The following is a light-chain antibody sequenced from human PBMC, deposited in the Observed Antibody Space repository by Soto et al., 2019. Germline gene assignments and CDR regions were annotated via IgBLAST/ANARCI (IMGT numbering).Light chain of an antibody. Sequence: DIQMTQSPSSLSASVGDRVTITCQASQSISSYLNWYQHKPGKAPKLLIYTTSNLQSGVPSRCSGSGSGTDFTLTISSLQPEDFATYYCQQSYGTPPITFGQGTRLEIK. J-gene: IGKJ5*01. V-gene: IGKV1-39*01. CDR2: TTS. CDR3: QQSYGTPPIT. CDR1: QSISSY.